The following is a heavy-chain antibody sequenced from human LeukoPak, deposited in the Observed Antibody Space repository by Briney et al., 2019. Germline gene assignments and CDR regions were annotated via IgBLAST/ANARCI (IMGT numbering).Heavy chain of an antibody. CDR1: GGSISSGGYS. Sequence: SETLSLTCAVSGGSISSGGYSWSWIRQPPGKGLEWIGYIYHSGSTYYNPSLKSRVTMSVDTSKNQFSLKLSSVTAADTAVYYCAREGEQQWLIRRGYYGMDVWGQGTTVTVSS. CDR3: AREGEQQWLIRRGYYGMDV. J-gene: IGHJ6*02. CDR2: IYHSGST. V-gene: IGHV4-30-2*01. D-gene: IGHD6-19*01.